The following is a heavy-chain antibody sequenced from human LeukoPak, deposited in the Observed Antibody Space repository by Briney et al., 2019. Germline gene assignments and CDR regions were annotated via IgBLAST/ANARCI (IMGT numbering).Heavy chain of an antibody. V-gene: IGHV5-51*01. Sequence: GESLKISCKGSGYSFTTYWIGWVRQLPGKGLEWMGIIYPGDSDTTYSPSFQGQVTISADKSISTAYLQWSSLKASDTAMYYCASPLSVAGTFDAFDFWGQGTMVTVSS. CDR1: GYSFTTYW. CDR3: ASPLSVAGTFDAFDF. J-gene: IGHJ3*01. CDR2: IYPGDSDT. D-gene: IGHD6-19*01.